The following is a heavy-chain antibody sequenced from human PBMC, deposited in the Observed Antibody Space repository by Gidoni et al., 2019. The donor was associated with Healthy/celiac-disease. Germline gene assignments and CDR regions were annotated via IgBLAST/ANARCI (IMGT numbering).Heavy chain of an antibody. CDR1: GFTVISNY. J-gene: IGHJ4*02. CDR2: IYSGCST. Sequence: EVQLVESGGGLIQPGGSLRLSCAATGFTVISNYMSWVRQSPGKGLEWVSVIYSGCSTYYADSVKGRFTISRDNSKNTLYLQMNSLRAEDTAVYYCARDVDYAPMGYWGQGTLVTVSS. V-gene: IGHV3-53*01. CDR3: ARDVDYAPMGY. D-gene: IGHD3-16*01.